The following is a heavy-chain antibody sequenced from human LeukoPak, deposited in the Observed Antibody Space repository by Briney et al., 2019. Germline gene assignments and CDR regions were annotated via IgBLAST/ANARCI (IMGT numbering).Heavy chain of an antibody. CDR3: AREFLGDYVWGSYRYALDY. J-gene: IGHJ4*02. Sequence: ASVKVSCKASGYTFTGYYMHWVRQAAGQGLEWMGWINPNSGGTNYAQKFQGRVTMTRDTSISTAYMELSRLRSDDTAVYYCAREFLGDYVWGSYRYALDYWGQGTLVTVSS. CDR2: INPNSGGT. D-gene: IGHD3-16*02. V-gene: IGHV1-2*02. CDR1: GYTFTGYY.